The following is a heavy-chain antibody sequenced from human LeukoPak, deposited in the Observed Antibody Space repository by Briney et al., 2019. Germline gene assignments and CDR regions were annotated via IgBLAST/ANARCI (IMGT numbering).Heavy chain of an antibody. D-gene: IGHD6-13*01. V-gene: IGHV6-1*01. CDR1: GDSISSNSAA. CDR3: AREAGSSWFFGRFDY. Sequence: SQTLSLTCAISGDSISSNSAAWNWIRQSPSRGLEWLGRTYYRARWFNEYAVSVKSRITIDPDTSKNQFSLQLNSLTPDDTAVYYCAREAGSSWFFGRFDYWGQGALVTVSS. J-gene: IGHJ4*02. CDR2: TYYRARWFN.